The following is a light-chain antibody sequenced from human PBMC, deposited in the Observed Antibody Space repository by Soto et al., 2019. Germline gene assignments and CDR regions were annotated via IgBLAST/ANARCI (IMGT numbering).Light chain of an antibody. J-gene: IGKJ1*01. CDR3: HQYGSSPRT. Sequence: EIVLTQSPGTLSLSPGERATLSCRASQSVSSSYLAWYQQKPGQAPRLLIYGASSRATGIPDRFSDSGSGTDFTLTISRLEPEDFAVYYCHQYGSSPRTFGQGTKVEIK. CDR2: GAS. CDR1: QSVSSSY. V-gene: IGKV3-20*01.